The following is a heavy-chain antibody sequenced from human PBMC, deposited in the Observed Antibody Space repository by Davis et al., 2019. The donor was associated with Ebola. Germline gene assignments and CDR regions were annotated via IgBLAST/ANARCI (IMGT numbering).Heavy chain of an antibody. Sequence: GESLKISCTASGFTFGDDAVSWFRQAPGKGLEWVSFIRSQAYGGTAEYAASVKGRFTISRDDSKSIAYLQMNSLKTEDTAVYYCSREAMTAIDYWGQGTLVTVSS. D-gene: IGHD2-2*01. CDR1: GFTFGDDA. J-gene: IGHJ4*02. CDR3: SREAMTAIDY. CDR2: IRSQAYGGTA. V-gene: IGHV3-49*03.